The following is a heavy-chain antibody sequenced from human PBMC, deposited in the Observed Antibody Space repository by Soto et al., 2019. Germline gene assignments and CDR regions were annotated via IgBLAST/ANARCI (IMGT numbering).Heavy chain of an antibody. J-gene: IGHJ5*02. D-gene: IGHD3-3*01. Sequence: SETLSLTCTVSGGSISSYYWTWIRQPPGKGLEWIGYIYYSGSTNHNPSLKSRVTISVDTSKNQFSLKLSSVTAVDTAVYYCARVNDFWTGYYSTNWFDPWGQGNLVTVSS. CDR3: ARVNDFWTGYYSTNWFDP. CDR1: GGSISSYY. CDR2: IYYSGST. V-gene: IGHV4-59*01.